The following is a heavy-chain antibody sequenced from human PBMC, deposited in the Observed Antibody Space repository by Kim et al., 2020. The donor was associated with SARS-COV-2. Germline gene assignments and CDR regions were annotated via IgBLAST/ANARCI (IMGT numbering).Heavy chain of an antibody. CDR3: ARDRTTGTNFDY. D-gene: IGHD1-1*01. J-gene: IGHJ4*02. Sequence: YYADSVKGRFTISRDNAKNSLYLQMNSLRAEDTAVYYCARDRTTGTNFDYWGQGTLVTVSS. V-gene: IGHV3-21*01.